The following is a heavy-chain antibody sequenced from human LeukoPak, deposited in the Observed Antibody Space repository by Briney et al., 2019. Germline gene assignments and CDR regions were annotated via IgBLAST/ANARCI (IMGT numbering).Heavy chain of an antibody. V-gene: IGHV4-39*01. Sequence: SETLSLTCTVSGGSISSSSYYWGWIRQPPGKGLEWIGSIYYSGSTYYNPSLKSRVTISVDTSKNQFSLKLSSVTAADTAVYYCASSYVVWGIAVAGPIYFDYWGQGTLVTVYS. CDR3: ASSYVVWGIAVAGPIYFDY. J-gene: IGHJ4*02. CDR1: GGSISSSSYY. D-gene: IGHD6-19*01. CDR2: IYYSGST.